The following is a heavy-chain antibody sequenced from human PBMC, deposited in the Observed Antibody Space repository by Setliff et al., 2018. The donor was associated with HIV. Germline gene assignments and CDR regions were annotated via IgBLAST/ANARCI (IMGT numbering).Heavy chain of an antibody. CDR1: GFIFRSYN. CDR3: ARTGRGYDSFPFDY. Sequence: PGESLKISCAASGFIFRSYNINWVRQAPGKGLEWISSISDSSAYIYYADSVKGRFTISRGNAKNSLYLQMNSLRVEDTAVYYCARTGRGYDSFPFDYWGQGTLVTSPQ. J-gene: IGHJ4*02. D-gene: IGHD5-12*01. CDR2: ISDSSAYI. V-gene: IGHV3-21*01.